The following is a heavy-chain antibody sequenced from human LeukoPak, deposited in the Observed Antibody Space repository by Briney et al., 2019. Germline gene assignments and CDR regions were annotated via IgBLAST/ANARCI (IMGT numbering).Heavy chain of an antibody. J-gene: IGHJ4*02. CDR2: INSDGSST. V-gene: IGHV3-74*01. Sequence: GGSLRLSCAASGFTFSSYWMHWVRQAPGKGLVWVSRINSDGSSTSYADSVKGRSTISRDNAKNTLYLQMNSLRAEDTAVYYCARVNSGATYCFDYWGQGTLVTVSS. CDR3: ARVNSGATYCFDY. CDR1: GFTFSSYW. D-gene: IGHD1-26*01.